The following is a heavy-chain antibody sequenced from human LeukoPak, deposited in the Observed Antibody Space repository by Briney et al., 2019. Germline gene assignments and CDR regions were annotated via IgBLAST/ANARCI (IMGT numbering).Heavy chain of an antibody. Sequence: PGGSLRLSCEASGFTFSTYEMNWVRQAPGKGLEWVSSISSSSYIYYADSVKGRFTISRDNAKNSLYLQMNSLRAEDTAVYYCAAYSGSYPEYFQYWGQGILVTVSS. J-gene: IGHJ1*01. V-gene: IGHV3-21*01. D-gene: IGHD1-26*01. CDR2: ISSSSYI. CDR1: GFTFSTYE. CDR3: AAYSGSYPEYFQY.